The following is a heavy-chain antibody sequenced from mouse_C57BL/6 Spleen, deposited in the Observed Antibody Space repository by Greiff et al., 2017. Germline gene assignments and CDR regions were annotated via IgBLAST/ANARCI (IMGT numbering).Heavy chain of an antibody. D-gene: IGHD1-1*01. CDR1: GYTFTSYW. Sequence: QVHVKQPGAELVKPGASVKMSCKASGYTFTSYWITWVKQRPGQGLEWIGDIYPGSGSTNYNEKFKSKATLTVDTASSTAYMQLSSLTSEDSAVYYCARKGHYYGSTWFAYWGQGTLVTVSA. CDR2: IYPGSGST. V-gene: IGHV1-55*01. J-gene: IGHJ3*01. CDR3: ARKGHYYGSTWFAY.